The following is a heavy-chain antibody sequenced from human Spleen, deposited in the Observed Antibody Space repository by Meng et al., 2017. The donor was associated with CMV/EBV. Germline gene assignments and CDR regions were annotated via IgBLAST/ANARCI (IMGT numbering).Heavy chain of an antibody. V-gene: IGHV1-69*04. Sequence: SVKVSCKASGYTFTSYDINWVRQAPGQGLEWMGRIIPILGIANYAQKFQGRVTITADKSTSTAYMELSSLRSEDTAVYYCASPVIAARRPTNYYDMDVWGQGTTVTVSS. D-gene: IGHD6-6*01. CDR1: GYTFTSYD. CDR3: ASPVIAARRPTNYYDMDV. J-gene: IGHJ6*02. CDR2: IIPILGIA.